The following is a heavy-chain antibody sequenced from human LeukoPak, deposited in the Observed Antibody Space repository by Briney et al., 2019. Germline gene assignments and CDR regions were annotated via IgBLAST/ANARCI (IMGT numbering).Heavy chain of an antibody. CDR1: GGSISSSSYY. J-gene: IGHJ4*02. D-gene: IGHD3-22*01. Sequence: SETLSLTCTVSGGSISSSSYYWSWIRQPPGKGLEWIGEINHSGSTNYNPSLKSRVTISVDTSKNQFSLKLSSVTAADTAVYYCARELGNSSGYYPPLGYWGQGTLVTVSS. V-gene: IGHV4-39*07. CDR3: ARELGNSSGYYPPLGY. CDR2: INHSGST.